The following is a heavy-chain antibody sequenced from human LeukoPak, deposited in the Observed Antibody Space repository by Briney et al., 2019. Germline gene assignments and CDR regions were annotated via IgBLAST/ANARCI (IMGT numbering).Heavy chain of an antibody. CDR3: ARDLYYYDSSGYYGPYYYYGMDV. V-gene: IGHV3-30*04. Sequence: GGSLRLSCAASGFTFSSYAMHWVRQAPGKGLEWVAVISYDGGNKYYADSVKGRFTISRDNSKNTLYLQMNSLRAEDTAVYYCARDLYYYDSSGYYGPYYYYGMDVWGQGTTVTVSS. CDR2: ISYDGGNK. D-gene: IGHD3-22*01. J-gene: IGHJ6*02. CDR1: GFTFSSYA.